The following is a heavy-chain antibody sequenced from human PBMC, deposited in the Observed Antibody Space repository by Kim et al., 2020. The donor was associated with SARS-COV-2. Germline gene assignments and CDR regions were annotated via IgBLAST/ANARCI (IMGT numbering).Heavy chain of an antibody. CDR2: ISGSGGST. CDR1: GFTFSSYA. J-gene: IGHJ4*02. Sequence: GGSLRLSCAASGFTFSSYAMSWVRQAPGKGLEWVSAISGSGGSTYYADSVKGRFTISRDNSKNTLYLQMNSLRAEDTAVYYCAKDALVVYVPDGNRGAPTLTRKNAYYFDYWGQGTLVTVSS. CDR3: AKDALVVYVPDGNRGAPTLTRKNAYYFDY. D-gene: IGHD2-8*02. V-gene: IGHV3-23*01.